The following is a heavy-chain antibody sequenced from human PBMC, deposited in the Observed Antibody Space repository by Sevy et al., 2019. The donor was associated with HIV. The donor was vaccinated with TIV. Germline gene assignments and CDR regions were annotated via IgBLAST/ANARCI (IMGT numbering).Heavy chain of an antibody. CDR1: GFSFSRYG. J-gene: IGHJ6*02. D-gene: IGHD3-16*01. CDR3: AKGLSSIYPYSMDV. CDR2: ISFDGDNK. V-gene: IGHV3-30*18. Sequence: GGSLRLSYEASGFSFSRYGMHWVRQVAGKGLEWVAVISFDGDNKYYSHSVRGRFAISRDNSENTMHLQMNNLRLDDTAVYYCAKGLSSIYPYSMDVWGQGTTVTVSS.